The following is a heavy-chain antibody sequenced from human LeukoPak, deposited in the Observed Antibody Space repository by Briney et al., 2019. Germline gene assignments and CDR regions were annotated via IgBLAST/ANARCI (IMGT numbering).Heavy chain of an antibody. CDR1: GYTFTSYD. D-gene: IGHD3-3*01. Sequence: GASVKVSCKASGYTFTSYDINWVRQATGQGPEWMGWMNPNSGNTGYAQKFQGRVTMTRNTSISTAYMELSSLRSEDTAVYYCARGHYDFWSGYYRGSNWFDPWGQGTLVTVSS. V-gene: IGHV1-8*01. CDR3: ARGHYDFWSGYYRGSNWFDP. CDR2: MNPNSGNT. J-gene: IGHJ5*02.